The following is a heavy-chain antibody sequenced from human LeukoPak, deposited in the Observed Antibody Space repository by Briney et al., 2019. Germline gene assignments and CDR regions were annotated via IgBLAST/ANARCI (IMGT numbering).Heavy chain of an antibody. CDR2: ISAYNGNT. CDR1: GYTFTSYG. V-gene: IGHV1-18*01. Sequence: ASVKVSCKASGYTFTSYGISWVRQAPGQGLEWMGWISAYNGNTNYAQKLQGRVTMTADTSTSTAYMELRSLRSDDTAVYYCARDRDAYYDILTGYYKGAFDIWGQGTMVTVPS. J-gene: IGHJ3*02. D-gene: IGHD3-9*01. CDR3: ARDRDAYYDILTGYYKGAFDI.